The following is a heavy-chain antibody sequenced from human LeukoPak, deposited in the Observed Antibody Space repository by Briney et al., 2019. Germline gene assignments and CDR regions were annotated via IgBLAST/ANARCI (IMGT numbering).Heavy chain of an antibody. D-gene: IGHD3-10*01. CDR1: GGSISSGSYY. J-gene: IGHJ4*02. V-gene: IGHV4-61*02. CDR3: ARVGHYYDSGSYYDARGTFDY. Sequence: PSETLSLTCTVSGGSISSGSYYWSWIRQPAGEGLEWIGRIYTSGSTYYNPSLKSRVTISVDTSKNQFSLKLSSVTAADTAVYYCARVGHYYDSGSYYDARGTFDYWGQGTLVTVSS. CDR2: IYTSGST.